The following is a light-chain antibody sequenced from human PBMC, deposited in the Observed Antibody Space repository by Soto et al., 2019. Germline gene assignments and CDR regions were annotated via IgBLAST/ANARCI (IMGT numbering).Light chain of an antibody. CDR2: ATS. J-gene: IGKJ3*01. V-gene: IGKV3-20*01. CDR1: QIVDRRY. Sequence: IVLTQSPGTLSLSPGESATLSCRDSQIVDRRYLAWYRQQPGQAPRLLIYATSTRATGISDRFSGSGSGTDFTLTISGVEPEDFAVYYCQQYDNALFSFGPGTKVDIK. CDR3: QQYDNALFS.